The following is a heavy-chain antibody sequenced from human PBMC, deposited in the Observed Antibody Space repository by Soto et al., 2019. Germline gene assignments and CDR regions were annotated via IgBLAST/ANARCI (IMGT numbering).Heavy chain of an antibody. J-gene: IGHJ4*02. CDR1: GYTFTNYY. V-gene: IGHV1-46*01. Sequence: GASVKVSCKASGYTFTNYYIHWVRQAPGQGLEWMGIINPSGGSTTYAQKFQGRVTMTRDTSTSTVYMELSSLRSEDTAVYYCARGFSSGWPFGYWGQGTPVTVSS. D-gene: IGHD6-19*01. CDR2: INPSGGST. CDR3: ARGFSSGWPFGY.